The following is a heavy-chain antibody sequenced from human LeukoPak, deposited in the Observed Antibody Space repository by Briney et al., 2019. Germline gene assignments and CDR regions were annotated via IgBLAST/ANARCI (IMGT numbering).Heavy chain of an antibody. V-gene: IGHV1-69-2*01. Sequence: ASVKISCKVSGYTFTDYYMHWVQQAPGKGLEWMGLVDPEDGETIYAEKFQGRVTITADTSTDTACMELSSLRSEDTAVYYCASARIAAGLNWFDPWGQGTLVTVSS. CDR2: VDPEDGET. CDR3: ASARIAAGLNWFDP. J-gene: IGHJ5*02. CDR1: GYTFTDYY. D-gene: IGHD6-13*01.